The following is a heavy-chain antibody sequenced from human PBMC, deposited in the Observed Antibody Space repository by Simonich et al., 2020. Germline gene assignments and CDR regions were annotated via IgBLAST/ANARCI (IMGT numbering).Heavy chain of an antibody. J-gene: IGHJ4*02. CDR2: IWYDGSNK. CDR1: GFTFSSYG. D-gene: IGHD6-13*01. Sequence: GGGVVQPGRSLRLSCAASGFTFSSYGMHWVGQAPGKGLEWVAVIWYDGSNKYYADSVKGRFTISRDNSKNTMYLQMNSLRAEDTAMYYCAKDKGAAASDYFDYWGQGTLVTVSS. V-gene: IGHV3-30*18. CDR3: AKDKGAAASDYFDY.